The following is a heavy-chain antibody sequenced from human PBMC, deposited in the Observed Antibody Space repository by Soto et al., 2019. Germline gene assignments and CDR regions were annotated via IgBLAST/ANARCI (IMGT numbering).Heavy chain of an antibody. V-gene: IGHV3-9*01. CDR1: GFTFDDYA. J-gene: IGHJ3*02. CDR3: AKDIRVGVPGGAIDI. CDR2: ISWNSGSI. Sequence: EVQLVESGGGLVQPGRSLRLSCAASGFTFDDYAMHWVRQAPGKGLEWVSGISWNSGSIGYADPVKGRFTISRDNAKNSLYRQMNSLRGEDTALYYCAKDIRVGVPGGAIDIWGQGTMVTVSS. D-gene: IGHD2-2*01.